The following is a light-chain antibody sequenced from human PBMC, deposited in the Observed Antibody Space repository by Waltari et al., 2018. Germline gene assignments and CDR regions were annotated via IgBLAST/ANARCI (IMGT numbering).Light chain of an antibody. Sequence: QSALTQPASVSGSPGQSLTISCTGTSSDAGGYNYVSWYQQHPGKAPKLMIYDVSKRPAGGPNRFSGSKAGNTASLTISGLQAEDEADYYCSSYTSSSTVVFGGGTKLTVL. CDR1: SSDAGGYNY. CDR3: SSYTSSSTVV. J-gene: IGLJ2*01. V-gene: IGLV2-14*01. CDR2: DVS.